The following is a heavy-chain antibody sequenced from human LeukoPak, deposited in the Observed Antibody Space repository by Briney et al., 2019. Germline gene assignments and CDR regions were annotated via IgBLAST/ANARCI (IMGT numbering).Heavy chain of an antibody. CDR1: GFTFNNYW. V-gene: IGHV3-74*01. CDR3: ARRGTGHGMDV. D-gene: IGHD1-1*01. Sequence: GGSLRLSCAASGFTFNNYWIPWSGQAPGKGLLWFSRINNDGSSASYVDSVKGRFTISRDNAKNTLFLQMNSLRAEDTAVYYCARRGTGHGMDVWGQGTTVIVSS. CDR2: INNDGSSA. J-gene: IGHJ6*02.